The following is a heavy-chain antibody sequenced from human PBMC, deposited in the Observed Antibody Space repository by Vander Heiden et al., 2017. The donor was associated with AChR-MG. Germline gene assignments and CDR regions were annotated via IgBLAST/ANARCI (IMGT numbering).Heavy chain of an antibody. CDR3: ARMQWLGQ. J-gene: IGHJ4*02. CDR2: INQDGSEK. CDR1: GFTFSNYW. Sequence: GQLVESGGGLVQPWGSLRLSCAASGFTFSNYWMSWVRQAPGKGLEWVANINQDGSEKNYVDSVKGRFTISRDNTKNSLYLQMNSLRAEDTAVYYCARMQWLGQWGQGTLVTVSS. V-gene: IGHV3-7*01. D-gene: IGHD6-19*01.